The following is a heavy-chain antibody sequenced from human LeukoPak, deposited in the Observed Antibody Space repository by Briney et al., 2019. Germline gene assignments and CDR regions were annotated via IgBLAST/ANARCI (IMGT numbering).Heavy chain of an antibody. CDR2: INHSGST. V-gene: IGHV4-34*01. D-gene: IGHD3-22*01. Sequence: MPSETLSLTCAVYGGSFSGYYWSWIRQPPGKGLEWIGEINHSGSTNYNPSLKSRVTMSVDTSKNQFSLKLGSVTAADTAVYYCARRYYDSSGYYFLGWGQGTLVTVSS. CDR3: ARRYYDSSGYYFLG. J-gene: IGHJ4*02. CDR1: GGSFSGYY.